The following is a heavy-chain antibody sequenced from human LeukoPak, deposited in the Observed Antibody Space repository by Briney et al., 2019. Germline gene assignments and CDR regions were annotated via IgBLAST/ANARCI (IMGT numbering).Heavy chain of an antibody. J-gene: IGHJ4*02. D-gene: IGHD3-9*01. CDR2: INHSGST. CDR3: ARRRYFDWFRYFDY. CDR1: GGSFSGYY. V-gene: IGHV4-34*01. Sequence: SETLSLTCAVYGGSFSGYYWSWIRQPPGKGLEWIGEINHSGSTNYNPSLKSRVTISVDTSKNQFSLKLSSVTAADTAVYYCARRRYFDWFRYFDYWGQGTLVTVSS.